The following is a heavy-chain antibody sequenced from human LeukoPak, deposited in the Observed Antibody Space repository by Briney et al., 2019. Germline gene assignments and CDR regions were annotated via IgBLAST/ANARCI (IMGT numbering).Heavy chain of an antibody. CDR3: AREVTPRIES. J-gene: IGHJ4*02. V-gene: IGHV4-30-4*01. CDR1: GGSISSGDYY. CDR2: IYYSGST. D-gene: IGHD4-23*01. Sequence: NPSETLSLTCTVSGGSISSGDYYWSWIRQPPGKGLEWIGYIYYSGSTYYNPSLKSRVTISVDTSKNQFSLKLSSVTAADTAVYYYAREVTPRIESWGQGTLVTVSS.